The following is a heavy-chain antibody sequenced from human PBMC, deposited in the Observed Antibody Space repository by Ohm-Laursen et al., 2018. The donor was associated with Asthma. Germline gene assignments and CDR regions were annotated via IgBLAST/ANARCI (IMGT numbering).Heavy chain of an antibody. CDR1: GYTFTGYY. J-gene: IGHJ4*02. CDR2: INPNSGGT. CDR3: ARGFYGSGSYTSKD. Sequence: SVKVSCKASGYTFTGYYMHWVRQAPGQGLEWMGRINPNSGGTNYAQKFQGRVTMTRDTSISTAYMELSRLRSDDTAVYYCARGFYGSGSYTSKDWGQGTLVTVSS. V-gene: IGHV1-2*06. D-gene: IGHD3-10*01.